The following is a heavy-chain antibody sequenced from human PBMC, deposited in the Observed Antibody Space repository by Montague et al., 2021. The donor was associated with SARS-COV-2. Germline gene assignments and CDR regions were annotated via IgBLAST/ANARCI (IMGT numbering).Heavy chain of an antibody. D-gene: IGHD3-9*01. Sequence: SETLSLTCAVYGESFTDFFWNWIRQTPEKGLEWIGEIRHNGGTHYNPSLKSRVTISVDTSKNQVSLKLSSVTAADTAVYYCARGQRFFDWPYDAFDIWAQETMVIVSS. CDR3: ARGQRFFDWPYDAFDI. V-gene: IGHV4-34*01. J-gene: IGHJ3*02. CDR2: IRHNGGT. CDR1: GESFTDFF.